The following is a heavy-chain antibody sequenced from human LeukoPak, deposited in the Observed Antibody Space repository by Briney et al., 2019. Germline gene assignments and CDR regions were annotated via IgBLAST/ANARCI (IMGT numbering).Heavy chain of an antibody. CDR1: GFTVCSNY. D-gene: IGHD3-22*01. CDR2: ICSDGST. V-gene: IGHV3-66*01. Sequence: GGSLRLSCAASGFTVCSNYMRRVREAPEKAVEWVSFICSDGSTYYAASVKGRLTITRDNTKNSLYLQINSLRAEDTAVYYCARDYNYYHSSGYWDYFDYWGQGTLVTVSS. J-gene: IGHJ4*02. CDR3: ARDYNYYHSSGYWDYFDY.